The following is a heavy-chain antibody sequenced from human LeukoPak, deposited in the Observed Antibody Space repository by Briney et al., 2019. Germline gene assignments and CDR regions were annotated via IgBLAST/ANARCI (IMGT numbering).Heavy chain of an antibody. CDR3: ARDVDTDLAFDI. Sequence: SETLSLTCTVSGGSISSGGYYWSWIRQHPGKGLEWIGYIYYSGSTYYNPSLKSRVTISVDTSKNQFSLKLSSVTAADTAVYYCARDVDTDLAFDIWGQGTMVTVSS. CDR1: GGSISSGGYY. D-gene: IGHD5-18*01. CDR2: IYYSGST. J-gene: IGHJ3*02. V-gene: IGHV4-31*03.